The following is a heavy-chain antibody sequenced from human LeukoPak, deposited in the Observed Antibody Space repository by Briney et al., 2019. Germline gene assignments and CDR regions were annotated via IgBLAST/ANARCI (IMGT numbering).Heavy chain of an antibody. J-gene: IGHJ4*02. D-gene: IGHD2-2*01. Sequence: PSETLSLTCTVSGGSISSGSYYWSWIRQPAGKGLEWIGRIYTSGSTNYNPSLKSRVTISVDTFKNQFSLKLSSVTAADTAVYYCARIGYCSSTSCRYSFYWGQGTLVTVSS. CDR2: IYTSGST. V-gene: IGHV4-61*02. CDR1: GGSISSGSYY. CDR3: ARIGYCSSTSCRYSFY.